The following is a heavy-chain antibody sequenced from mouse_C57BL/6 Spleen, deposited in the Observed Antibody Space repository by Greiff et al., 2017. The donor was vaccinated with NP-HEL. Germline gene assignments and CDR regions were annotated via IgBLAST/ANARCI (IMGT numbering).Heavy chain of an antibody. J-gene: IGHJ4*01. D-gene: IGHD2-1*01. V-gene: IGHV1-9*01. CDR2: ILPGSGST. CDR3: AVYYGNSDAMDY. CDR1: GYTFTGYW. Sequence: VQLQQSGAELMKPGASVKLSCKATGYTFTGYWIEWVKQRPGHGLEWIGEILPGSGSTHYNEQFKGKATFTADTSSNTAYMQLSSLTTEDSAIEYCAVYYGNSDAMDYWGQGTSVTVSS.